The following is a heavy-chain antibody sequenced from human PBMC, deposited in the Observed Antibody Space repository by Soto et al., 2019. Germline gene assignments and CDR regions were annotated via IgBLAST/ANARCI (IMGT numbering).Heavy chain of an antibody. Sequence: GESLKISCKGSGYSFTSYWIGWVRQMPGKGLDWMGIIYPGDSDTRYSPSFQGQVNISADKSISTAYLQWSSLKASDTAMYYCATQQQLALFDYWGQGTLVTVSS. CDR3: ATQQQLALFDY. D-gene: IGHD6-13*01. CDR1: GYSFTSYW. V-gene: IGHV5-51*01. CDR2: IYPGDSDT. J-gene: IGHJ4*02.